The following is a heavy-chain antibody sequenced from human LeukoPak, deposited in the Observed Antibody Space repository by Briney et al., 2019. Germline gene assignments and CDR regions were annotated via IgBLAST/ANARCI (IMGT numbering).Heavy chain of an antibody. CDR1: GFTFSSYS. CDR2: ISSSSSTI. J-gene: IGHJ4*02. D-gene: IGHD6-13*01. V-gene: IGHV3-48*02. Sequence: GGSLRLSCAASGFTFSSYSMNWVRQAPGKGLEWVSYISSSSSTIYYADSVKGRFTISRDNAKNSLYLQMSSLRDEDTAVYYCARGEGYSSSWYVGDLFDYWGQGTLVTVSS. CDR3: ARGEGYSSSWYVGDLFDY.